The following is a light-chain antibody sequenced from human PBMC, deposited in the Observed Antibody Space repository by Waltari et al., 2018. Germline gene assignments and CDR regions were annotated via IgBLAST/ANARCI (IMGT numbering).Light chain of an antibody. V-gene: IGLV3-21*03. CDR3: QVWDTGTEHVV. CDR1: RLGSKS. J-gene: IGLJ2*01. Sequence: SYVLTQPPSVSVAPGKTAYITCAGNRLGSKSVHWYQQKTGQAPVLVVHDDSDRPSGIPERVSAFKSDTTATLTISRVEAGDEADYYCQVWDTGTEHVVFGGGTKVTVL. CDR2: DDS.